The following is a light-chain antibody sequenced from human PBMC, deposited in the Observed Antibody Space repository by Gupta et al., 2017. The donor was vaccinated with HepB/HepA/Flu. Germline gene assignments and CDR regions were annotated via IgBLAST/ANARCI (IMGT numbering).Light chain of an antibody. J-gene: IGLJ2*01. Sequence: QSALTQPRSVSGSPGPSVTISCTGTSSDVGGYNYVSWYQQHPGKAPKLMIYDVSKRPSGVPDRFSGSKSGNTASLTISGLQAEEEADYYCCSYAGSYTLVVFGGGTKLTVL. CDR2: DVS. V-gene: IGLV2-11*01. CDR3: CSYAGSYTLVV. CDR1: SSDVGGYNY.